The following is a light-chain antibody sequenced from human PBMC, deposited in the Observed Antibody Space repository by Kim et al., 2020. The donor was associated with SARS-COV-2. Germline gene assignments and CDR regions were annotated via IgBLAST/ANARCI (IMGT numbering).Light chain of an antibody. CDR1: KLGDKY. Sequence: SPGQTASITGSGDKLGDKYASWYQQKPCQSPVLVIHQDTKRPSGIPERFSGSNAGNTATLTISGTQAMDEADYYCQAWDSSTAVFGGGTQLTVL. V-gene: IGLV3-1*01. J-gene: IGLJ3*02. CDR2: QDT. CDR3: QAWDSSTAV.